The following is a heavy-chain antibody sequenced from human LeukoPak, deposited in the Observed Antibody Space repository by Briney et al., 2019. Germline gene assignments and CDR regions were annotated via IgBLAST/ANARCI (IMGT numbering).Heavy chain of an antibody. CDR2: IIPIFGTA. Sequence: GASVKVSCKASGGTFSSYDISWVRQAPGQGLEWMGGIIPIFGTANYAQKFQGRVTITTDESTSTAYMELSSLRSEDTAVYYCARGHHNWFDPWGQGTLVTVSS. CDR1: GGTFSSYD. CDR3: ARGHHNWFDP. J-gene: IGHJ5*02. V-gene: IGHV1-69*05.